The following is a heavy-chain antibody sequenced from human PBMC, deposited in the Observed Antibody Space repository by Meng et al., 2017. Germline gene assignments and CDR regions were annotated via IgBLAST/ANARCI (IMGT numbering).Heavy chain of an antibody. D-gene: IGHD6-6*01. J-gene: IGHJ5*02. V-gene: IGHV4-34*01. CDR2: INHSGST. CDR3: ARRRGGSSDWFDP. CDR1: GGSFSGYY. Sequence: QLPLSEWGVGPLKPSGTLPPPCAVYGGSFSGYYWSWIRQPPGKGLEWIGEINHSGSTNYNPSLKSRVTISVDTSKNQFSLKLSSVTAADTAVYYCARRRGGSSDWFDPWGQGTLVTVSS.